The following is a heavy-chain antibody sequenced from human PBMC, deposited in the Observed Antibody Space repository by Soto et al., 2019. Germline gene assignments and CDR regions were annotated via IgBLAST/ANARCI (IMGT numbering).Heavy chain of an antibody. CDR3: ARAHVSVLRFLGRDFYYYMDV. CDR1: GFTFSSYS. V-gene: IGHV3-48*01. D-gene: IGHD3-3*01. Sequence: GGSLRLSCAASGFTFSSYSMNWVRQAPGKGLEWVLYISSSSSTIYYADSVKGRFTISRDNAKNSLYLQMNSLRAEDTAVYYCARAHVSVLRFLGRDFYYYMDVWGKGTTVTVSS. CDR2: ISSSSSTI. J-gene: IGHJ6*03.